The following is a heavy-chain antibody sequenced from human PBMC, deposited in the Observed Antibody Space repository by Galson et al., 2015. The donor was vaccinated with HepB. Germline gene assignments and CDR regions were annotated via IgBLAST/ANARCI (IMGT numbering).Heavy chain of an antibody. Sequence: QSGAEVKKPGESLRISCKGSGYSFTSYWISWVRQMPGKGLEWVGRIDPSDSYSNYSPSFQGHVTILADKSISTAYLQWSSLKASDTAIYYCVRRSSAYYDAFDIWGQGTMVTVSS. V-gene: IGHV5-10-1*01. J-gene: IGHJ3*02. CDR3: VRRSSAYYDAFDI. CDR2: IDPSDSYS. D-gene: IGHD3-22*01. CDR1: GYSFTSYW.